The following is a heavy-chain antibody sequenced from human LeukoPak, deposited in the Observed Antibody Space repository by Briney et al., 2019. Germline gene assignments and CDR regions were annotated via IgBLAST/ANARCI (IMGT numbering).Heavy chain of an antibody. V-gene: IGHV3-23*01. CDR3: AKVLGEWES. CDR1: GFTFDDYG. Sequence: GGSLRLSCAASGFTFDDYGMSWVRQAPGKGLEWVSAISGSGGSTYYADSVKGRFTISRDNSKNTLYLQMNSLRAEDTAVYYCAKVLGEWESWDQGTLVTVSS. CDR2: ISGSGGST. J-gene: IGHJ4*02. D-gene: IGHD1-26*01.